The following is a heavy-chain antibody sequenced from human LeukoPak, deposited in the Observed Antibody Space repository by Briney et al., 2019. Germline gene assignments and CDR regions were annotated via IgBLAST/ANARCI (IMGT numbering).Heavy chain of an antibody. D-gene: IGHD6-13*01. Sequence: GGSLRLSCAASGFTFSSYAMSWVRQAPGKGLEWVSGISWNSGSIGYADSVKGRFTISRDNAKNSLYLQMNSLRAEDTAVYYCARAGIAAAGTDYWGQGTLVTVSS. V-gene: IGHV3-20*04. J-gene: IGHJ4*02. CDR1: GFTFSSYA. CDR3: ARAGIAAAGTDY. CDR2: ISWNSGSI.